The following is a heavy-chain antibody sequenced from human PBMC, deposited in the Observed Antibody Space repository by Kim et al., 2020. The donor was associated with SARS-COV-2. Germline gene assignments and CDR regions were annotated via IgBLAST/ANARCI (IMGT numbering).Heavy chain of an antibody. CDR3: ARDIGGSYYDY. CDR2: INPYSGGT. Sequence: ASVKVSCKASGYTFTGYYMHWVRQAPGQGLEWMGWINPYSGGTNYAQKFQGRVTMTRDTSISTAYMELSRLRSDDTAVYYCARDIGGSYYDYLGQGTLVTDSS. J-gene: IGHJ4*02. CDR1: GYTFTGYY. D-gene: IGHD1-26*01. V-gene: IGHV1-2*02.